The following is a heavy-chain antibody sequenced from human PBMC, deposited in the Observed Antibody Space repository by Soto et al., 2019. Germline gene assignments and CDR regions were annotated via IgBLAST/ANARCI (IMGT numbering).Heavy chain of an antibody. CDR3: ARSIQLWTPFEY. J-gene: IGHJ4*02. D-gene: IGHD5-18*01. Sequence: KSSETLSLTCAVYGGSFSSYYWSWIRQPPGKGLEWIGEINHSGSTNYNPSLKSRVTISVDTSKKQMSLKLSSVTAADTAVYYCARSIQLWTPFEYWGQGTLVTVSS. CDR2: INHSGST. CDR1: GGSFSSYY. V-gene: IGHV4-34*01.